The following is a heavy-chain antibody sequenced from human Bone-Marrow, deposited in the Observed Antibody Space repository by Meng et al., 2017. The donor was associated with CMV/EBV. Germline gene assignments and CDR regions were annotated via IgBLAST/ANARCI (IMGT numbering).Heavy chain of an antibody. CDR3: ARGYCSGASCYIDN. J-gene: IGHJ4*02. CDR1: GYTFTSYG. Sequence: ASVKVSCKASGYTFTSYGISWVRQAPGQGLEWMGWVNANSGAKDYAQKFQGRVTMTRDTSISTAYMELSRPRSDDTAVYYCARGYCSGASCYIDNWGQGTLVTISS. V-gene: IGHV1-2*02. D-gene: IGHD2-2*02. CDR2: VNANSGAK.